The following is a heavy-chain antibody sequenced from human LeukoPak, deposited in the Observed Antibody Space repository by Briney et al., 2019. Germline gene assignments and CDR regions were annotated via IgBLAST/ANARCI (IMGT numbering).Heavy chain of an antibody. CDR1: GYTFTGYY. J-gene: IGHJ4*02. CDR3: ARDRVIESGSIAY. V-gene: IGHV1-2*02. Sequence: GASVKVSCKASGYTFTGYYMHWVRQAPGQGLEWMGWINPNSGGTNYAQKFQGRVTMTRDTSISTAYMELSRLRSDDTAVYYCARDRVIESGSIAYWGQGTLVTVSS. D-gene: IGHD3-10*01. CDR2: INPNSGGT.